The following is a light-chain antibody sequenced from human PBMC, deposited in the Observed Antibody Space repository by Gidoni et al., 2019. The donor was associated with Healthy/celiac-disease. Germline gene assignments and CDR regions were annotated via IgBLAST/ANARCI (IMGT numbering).Light chain of an antibody. J-gene: IGKJ4*01. Sequence: EIVLTLSPGTLSLSPGERATLSCRASQSVSSSYLAWYQQKPGQAPRLLIYGASSRATGIPDRFSGSGSGTDFTLTISRLEPEDFAVYYCQQYGSSRELTFGGGTKVEIK. CDR2: GAS. V-gene: IGKV3-20*01. CDR3: QQYGSSRELT. CDR1: QSVSSSY.